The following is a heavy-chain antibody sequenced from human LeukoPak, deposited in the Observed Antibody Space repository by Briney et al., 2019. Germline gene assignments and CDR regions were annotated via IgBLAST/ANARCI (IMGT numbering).Heavy chain of an antibody. J-gene: IGHJ6*03. Sequence: SETLSLTCAVSGYSISSGYYWGWLRQPPGKGVEWIGSIYHSGSTYYNPSLKSRVTISVDTSKNQLSLKLSSVTTADTAVYYCARLGYCSSTSCYSILDYYYYMDVWGKGTTVTVSS. V-gene: IGHV4-38-2*01. D-gene: IGHD2-2*01. CDR3: ARLGYCSSTSCYSILDYYYYMDV. CDR1: GYSISSGYY. CDR2: IYHSGST.